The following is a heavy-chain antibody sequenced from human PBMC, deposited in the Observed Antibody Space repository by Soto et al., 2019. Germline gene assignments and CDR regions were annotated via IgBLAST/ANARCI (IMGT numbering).Heavy chain of an antibody. V-gene: IGHV1-2*02. D-gene: IGHD3-16*01. Sequence: QVQLVQSGAEVKQPGASVRVSCKASGNTHTIYFIHWLRQAPGQGLEWMGWINSVSGGTNYAPRFRGPVSMTRDTSSATAFMDLGGLRSDDTAVYYCARGGSYYAHWGQGTLVTVSS. CDR3: ARGGSYYAH. J-gene: IGHJ4*02. CDR1: GNTHTIYF. CDR2: INSVSGGT.